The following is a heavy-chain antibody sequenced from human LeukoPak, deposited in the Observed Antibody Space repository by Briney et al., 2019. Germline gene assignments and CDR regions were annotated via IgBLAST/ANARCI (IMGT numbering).Heavy chain of an antibody. CDR2: INPNSGGT. V-gene: IGHV1-2*02. D-gene: IGHD3-22*01. Sequence: ASVKVSCKASGYTFTSYGISWVRQAPGQGLEWMGWINPNSGGTNYAQKFQGRVTMTRDTSISTAYMELSRLRSDDTAVYYCARAQYYYDSSGYSHDAFDIWGQGTMVTVSS. CDR3: ARAQYYYDSSGYSHDAFDI. CDR1: GYTFTSYG. J-gene: IGHJ3*02.